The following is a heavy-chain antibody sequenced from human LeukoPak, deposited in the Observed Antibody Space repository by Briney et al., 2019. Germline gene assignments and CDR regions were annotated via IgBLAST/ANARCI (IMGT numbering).Heavy chain of an antibody. V-gene: IGHV3-21*01. CDR3: ARDARGPIEWELNGYFDY. CDR2: ISSSSSYI. CDR1: GFTFSSYS. D-gene: IGHD1-26*01. Sequence: GGSLRLSCAASGFTFSSYSMNWVRQAPGKGLEWVSSISSSSSYIYYADSVKGRFTISRDNAKNSLYLQMNSLRAEDTAVYYCARDARGPIEWELNGYFDYWGQGTLVTVSS. J-gene: IGHJ4*02.